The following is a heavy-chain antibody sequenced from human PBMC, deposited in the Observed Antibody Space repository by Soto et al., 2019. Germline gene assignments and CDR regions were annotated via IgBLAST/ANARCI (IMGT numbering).Heavy chain of an antibody. V-gene: IGHV3-33*01. J-gene: IGHJ6*02. D-gene: IGHD3-3*01. Sequence: PVGSLRLSCAASGFTFSSYGMHWVRQAPGKGLEWVAVIWYDGSNKYYADSVKGRFTISRDNFKNTLYLQMNSLRAEDTAVYYCARESTYYDFWSGYHSPPYYYYGMDVWGQGTTVTVSS. CDR2: IWYDGSNK. CDR1: GFTFSSYG. CDR3: ARESTYYDFWSGYHSPPYYYYGMDV.